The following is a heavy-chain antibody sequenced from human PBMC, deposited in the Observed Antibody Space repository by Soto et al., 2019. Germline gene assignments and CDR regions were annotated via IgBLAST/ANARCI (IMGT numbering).Heavy chain of an antibody. CDR1: GGSISSGDYY. D-gene: IGHD3-22*01. Sequence: SETLSLTCTVSGGSISSGDYYWSWIRQPPGKGLEWIGYIYYSGSTCYNPSLKSRVTISVDTSKNQFSLKLSSVTAADTAVYYCARSTYCYDSSGYYADYWGQGTLVTVSS. CDR3: ARSTYCYDSSGYYADY. V-gene: IGHV4-30-4*01. CDR2: IYYSGST. J-gene: IGHJ4*02.